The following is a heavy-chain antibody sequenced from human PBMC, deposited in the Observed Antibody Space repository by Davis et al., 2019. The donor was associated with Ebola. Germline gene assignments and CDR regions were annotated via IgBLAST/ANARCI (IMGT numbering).Heavy chain of an antibody. CDR1: GFTFSSYG. D-gene: IGHD1-26*01. CDR3: ARAYRLELIVGATGWFDP. CDR2: IWYDGSNK. V-gene: IGHV3-33*01. Sequence: GGSLRLSCAASGFTFSSYGMHWVRQAPGKGLEWVAVIWYDGSNKYYADSVKGRFTISRDNSKNTLYLQMNSLRAEDTAVYYCARAYRLELIVGATGWFDPWGQGTLVTVSS. J-gene: IGHJ5*02.